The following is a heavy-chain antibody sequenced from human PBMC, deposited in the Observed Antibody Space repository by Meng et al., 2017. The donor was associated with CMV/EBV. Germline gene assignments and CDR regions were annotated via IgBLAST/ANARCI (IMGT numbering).Heavy chain of an antibody. CDR2: INPSGGST. Sequence: ASLKVSCKAPGYTFTSYYMYWVRQAPGQGLEWMGIINPSGGSTSYAQKLQGRVTMTRDTSTSTVYMEPSSLRSEDTAVYYCARDGTQRITMMIGPFDIWGQGTMVTVSS. D-gene: IGHD3-22*01. J-gene: IGHJ3*02. V-gene: IGHV1-46*01. CDR1: GYTFTSYY. CDR3: ARDGTQRITMMIGPFDI.